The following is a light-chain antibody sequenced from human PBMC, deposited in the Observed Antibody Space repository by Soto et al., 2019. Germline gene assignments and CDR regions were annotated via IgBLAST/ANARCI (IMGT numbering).Light chain of an antibody. V-gene: IGLV2-14*03. CDR1: SSDVGGYEY. Sequence: QSVLTQPASVSGSPGQSITISCTGTSSDVGGYEYVSWYQQHPGKAPKRIIYDVSDRPSGVSNRFSGSKSGNTASLAISGLQAEDEADYYCSSYTTSSPLAVFGTGTKLTVL. CDR3: SSYTTSSPLAV. CDR2: DVS. J-gene: IGLJ1*01.